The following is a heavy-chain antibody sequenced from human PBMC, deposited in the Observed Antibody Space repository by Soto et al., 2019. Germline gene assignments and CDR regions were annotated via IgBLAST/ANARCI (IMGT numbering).Heavy chain of an antibody. CDR2: IYYSGST. CDR1: GGSISSSNW. V-gene: IGHV4-61*01. CDR3: ASRGGDSSGYYDAFDI. D-gene: IGHD3-22*01. Sequence: PSETLSLTCAVSGGSISSSNWWSWIRQPPGKGLEWIGYIYYSGSTNYNPSLKSRVTISVDTSKNQFSLKLSSVTAADTAVYYCASRGGDSSGYYDAFDIWGQGTMVTVSS. J-gene: IGHJ3*02.